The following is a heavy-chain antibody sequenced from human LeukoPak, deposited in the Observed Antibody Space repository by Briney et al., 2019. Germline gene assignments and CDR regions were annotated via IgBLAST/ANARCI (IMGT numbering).Heavy chain of an antibody. V-gene: IGHV3-74*01. CDR3: TRDADKDTAMMFDY. CDR2: IKTDGSST. Sequence: GGSLRLSCAASGLTFSSYWMHWVRQAPGKGLVWVSRIKTDGSSTSYADSVKGRFTISRDNAKNTLYLQMNSLRAEDTAVYYCTRDADKDTAMMFDYWGQGTLVTVSS. D-gene: IGHD5-18*01. J-gene: IGHJ4*02. CDR1: GLTFSSYW.